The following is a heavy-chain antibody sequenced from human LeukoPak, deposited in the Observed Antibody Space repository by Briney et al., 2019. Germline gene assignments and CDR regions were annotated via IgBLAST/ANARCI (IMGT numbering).Heavy chain of an antibody. V-gene: IGHV4-59*01. CDR3: ARGSSSRWYRIPATFDY. CDR2: IYYSGST. CDR1: GGSISSYY. Sequence: SETLSLTCTVSGGSISSYYWSWIRQTPGKGLEWIGYIYYSGSTNYNPSLKSRVTISVATSKNQFSLKLSSVTAADTAVYYCARGSSSRWYRIPATFDYWGQGTLVTVSS. J-gene: IGHJ4*02. D-gene: IGHD6-13*01.